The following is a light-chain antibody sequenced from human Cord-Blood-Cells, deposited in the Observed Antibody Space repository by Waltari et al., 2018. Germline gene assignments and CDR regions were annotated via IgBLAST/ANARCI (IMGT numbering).Light chain of an antibody. V-gene: IGKV3-20*01. CDR3: QQYGSSFT. Sequence: EFVLTQSPGTLSFSPGERATLSCRASQSFSSSYLAWDQQTPGQAPRLLIDGASSRATGIPDRFSGSGSGTDFTLTISRLEPEDFAVYYCQQYGSSFTFGPGTKVDIK. CDR1: QSFSSSY. CDR2: GAS. J-gene: IGKJ3*01.